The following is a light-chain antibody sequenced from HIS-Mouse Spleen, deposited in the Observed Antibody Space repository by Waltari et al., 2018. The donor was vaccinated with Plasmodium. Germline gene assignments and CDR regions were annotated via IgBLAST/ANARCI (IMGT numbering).Light chain of an antibody. CDR2: GVS. Sequence: QSALTQPASVSGSPGQSITISCTGTSIDVGGYNYVSWYQQHLGKAPKLMIYGVSNRPPGVSNRCSGSNSGNTASLTISGVQAEDEADYYCSSYTSSSTLYVVFGGGTKLTVL. CDR3: SSYTSSSTLYVV. CDR1: SIDVGGYNY. J-gene: IGLJ2*01. V-gene: IGLV2-14*03.